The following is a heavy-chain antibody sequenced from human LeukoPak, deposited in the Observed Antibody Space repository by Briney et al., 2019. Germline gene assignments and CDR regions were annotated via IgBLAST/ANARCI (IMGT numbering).Heavy chain of an antibody. CDR2: ISGGGRGT. CDR3: AKGAGFGDLWDFDF. J-gene: IGHJ4*02. D-gene: IGHD3-10*01. V-gene: IGHV3-74*01. Sequence: GGSLRLSCAASGFIFTDYWMHWVRQGPGKELVWVARISGGGRGTTYADSVKGRFTISRDNAKSTAFLQMKSLRAEDTGIYYCAKGAGFGDLWDFDFWGQGTLVTVSS. CDR1: GFIFTDYW.